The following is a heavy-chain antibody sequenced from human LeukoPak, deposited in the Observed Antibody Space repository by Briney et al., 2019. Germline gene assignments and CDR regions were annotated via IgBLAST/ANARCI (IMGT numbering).Heavy chain of an antibody. Sequence: ASVKVSCKASGYTFTSYYMHWVRQAPGQGLEWMGIINPSGGSTSYAQKFQGRVTMTSDTSISTAYMELSSLTSDDTAIYFCARDNDWGPDYWGQGTLVTVSS. V-gene: IGHV1-46*01. CDR1: GYTFTSYY. CDR2: INPSGGST. D-gene: IGHD7-27*01. J-gene: IGHJ4*02. CDR3: ARDNDWGPDY.